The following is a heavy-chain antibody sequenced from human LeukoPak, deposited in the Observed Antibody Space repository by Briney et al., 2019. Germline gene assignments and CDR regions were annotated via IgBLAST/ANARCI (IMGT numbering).Heavy chain of an antibody. V-gene: IGHV1-2*04. CDR1: GYTFTGYY. CDR3: AREYDILTGYST. J-gene: IGHJ5*02. CDR2: INPNSGGT. D-gene: IGHD3-9*01. Sequence: ASVKVSCKASGYTFTGYYMHWVRQAPGQGLEWMGWINPNSGGTNYAQKFQGWVTMTRDTSISTAYMELSRLRSDDTAVYYCAREYDILTGYSTWGQGTLVTVSS.